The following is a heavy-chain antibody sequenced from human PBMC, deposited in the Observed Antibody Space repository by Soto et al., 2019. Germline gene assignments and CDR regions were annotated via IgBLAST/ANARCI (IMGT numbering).Heavy chain of an antibody. CDR1: GFTFSSYG. V-gene: IGHV3-30*18. J-gene: IGHJ4*02. D-gene: IGHD1-26*01. Sequence: VQLVESGGGLVQPGGSLRLSCAASGFTFSSYGMHWVRQAPGKGLEWVAVITYDGSNKYYADSVKGRFTISRDNSKNTLYLQMYSLRAEDTAVYYCAKDQSGSYLDYWGQGTLVTVSS. CDR3: AKDQSGSYLDY. CDR2: ITYDGSNK.